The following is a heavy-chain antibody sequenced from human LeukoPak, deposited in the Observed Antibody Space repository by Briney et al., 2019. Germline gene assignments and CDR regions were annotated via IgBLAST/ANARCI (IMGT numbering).Heavy chain of an antibody. CDR2: ISGSGGST. CDR1: GFTFSSYA. D-gene: IGHD3-22*01. J-gene: IGHJ4*02. V-gene: IGHV3-23*01. Sequence: PGGSLRLSCAASGFTFSSYAMSWVRQAPGKGLEWVSAISGSGGSTYYADSVKGRFTISRDNSKNTLYLQMNSLRAEDTAVYYCAKFGGEYYYDSSGYTDYWGQGTLVTVSS. CDR3: AKFGGEYYYDSSGYTDY.